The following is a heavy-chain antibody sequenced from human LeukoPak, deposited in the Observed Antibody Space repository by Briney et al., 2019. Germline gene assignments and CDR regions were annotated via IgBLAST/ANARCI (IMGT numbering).Heavy chain of an antibody. Sequence: PGRSLRLSCAASRFSLSSYAMHWVRQAPGTGLEWVAVISYDGSNRYYADSVKGRFTISRDNSKNTPYLQMNSLRAEDTAVYYCARGDCSSTSCYLFDYWGQGSLVTVSS. CDR1: RFSLSSYA. J-gene: IGHJ4*02. CDR2: ISYDGSNR. CDR3: ARGDCSSTSCYLFDY. D-gene: IGHD2-2*01. V-gene: IGHV3-30*04.